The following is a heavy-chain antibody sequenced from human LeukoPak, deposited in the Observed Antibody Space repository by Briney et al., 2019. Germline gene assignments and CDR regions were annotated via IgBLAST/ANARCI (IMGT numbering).Heavy chain of an antibody. D-gene: IGHD4-11*01. V-gene: IGHV4-59*01. CDR3: ARGDTYSHLSWFDP. Sequence: PSETLSLTCTVSGGSISSSYWSWIRQPPGEGLEWIGHIYYIGSTKYNPSLESRVTISLDTSKNQFSLKLSSVTAADTAVYYCARGDTYSHLSWFDPWGQGTLVTASS. CDR1: GGSISSSY. CDR2: IYYIGST. J-gene: IGHJ5*02.